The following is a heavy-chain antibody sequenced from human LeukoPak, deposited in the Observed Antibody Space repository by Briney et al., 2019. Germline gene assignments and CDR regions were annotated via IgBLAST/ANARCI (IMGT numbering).Heavy chain of an antibody. Sequence: GGSLRLSCEASGFTFSAYAMTWVRQAPGKGLEWVSSIGSDNKPHYSESVKGRFAISRDNPKNTLFLQLHNLRVEDTALYYCARGLHYYVAMDVWGQGTTVTVSS. D-gene: IGHD3-10*02. V-gene: IGHV3-23*05. CDR2: IGSDNKP. CDR3: ARGLHYYVAMDV. J-gene: IGHJ6*02. CDR1: GFTFSAYA.